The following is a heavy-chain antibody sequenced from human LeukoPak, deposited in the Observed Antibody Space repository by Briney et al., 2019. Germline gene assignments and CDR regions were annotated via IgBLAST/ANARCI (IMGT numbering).Heavy chain of an antibody. Sequence: GGSLRLSCAASGFTFSSYGMHWVRQAPGKGLEWVAVISYDGSNKYYADSVKDRFTISRDNSKNTLYLQMNSLRAEDTAVYYCAKEWKLRATPFDYWGQGTLVTVSS. CDR1: GFTFSSYG. D-gene: IGHD1-26*01. CDR2: ISYDGSNK. CDR3: AKEWKLRATPFDY. V-gene: IGHV3-30*18. J-gene: IGHJ4*02.